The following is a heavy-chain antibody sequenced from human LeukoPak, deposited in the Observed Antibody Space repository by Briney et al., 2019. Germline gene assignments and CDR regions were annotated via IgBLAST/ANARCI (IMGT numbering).Heavy chain of an antibody. CDR2: INPNSGGT. D-gene: IGHD3-22*01. CDR3: ARYDSSGYYDWYFDY. J-gene: IGHJ4*02. Sequence: ASVKVSCKASGYTFTGYYMHWVRQAPGQGLEWMGWINPNSGGTNYAQKFQGRVTMTRDTSISTAYMELSRLRSDDTAVYYCARYDSSGYYDWYFDYWGQGTLVTVSS. CDR1: GYTFTGYY. V-gene: IGHV1-2*02.